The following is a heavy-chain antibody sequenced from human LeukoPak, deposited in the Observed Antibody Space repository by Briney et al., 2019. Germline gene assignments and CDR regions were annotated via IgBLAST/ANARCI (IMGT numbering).Heavy chain of an antibody. D-gene: IGHD5-24*01. CDR2: IQSDGSDQ. J-gene: IGHJ4*02. Sequence: GGSLRLSCVASGFNFIYYGMHWVRQAPGKGLEWVAFIQSDGSDQYYADSVKGRLSISRDNSKNTLYLQMNSLRTEDTAVYYCAKRDGYNSGPFDYWGQGTLVTVSS. CDR3: AKRDGYNSGPFDY. CDR1: GFNFIYYG. V-gene: IGHV3-30*02.